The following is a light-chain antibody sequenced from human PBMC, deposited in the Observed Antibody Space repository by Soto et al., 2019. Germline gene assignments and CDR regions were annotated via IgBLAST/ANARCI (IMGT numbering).Light chain of an antibody. CDR2: KAS. CDR3: QLYNSFFPT. CDR1: QSINIW. J-gene: IGKJ2*01. V-gene: IGKV1-5*03. Sequence: DIQMTQSPSTLSASVGDRVTITCRASQSINIWLAWYQKKPGKVPNLLIQKASSLESGVPSRFSGSGSGTEFTLTISSLQPDDFATYYCQLYNSFFPTSGQGTKLEIK.